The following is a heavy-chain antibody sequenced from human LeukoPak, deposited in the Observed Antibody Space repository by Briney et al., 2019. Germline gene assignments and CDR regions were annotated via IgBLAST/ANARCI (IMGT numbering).Heavy chain of an antibody. Sequence: GGSLRLSCAASGFTFSSYWMSWVRQAPGKGLEWVANIKQDGSEKYYVDSVKGRFTISRDNAKNSLYLQMSSLRAEDTAMYYCARNPVLRDYDDHWGQGTLVTVSS. V-gene: IGHV3-7*01. CDR1: GFTFSSYW. D-gene: IGHD4-17*01. CDR2: IKQDGSEK. J-gene: IGHJ5*02. CDR3: ARNPVLRDYDDH.